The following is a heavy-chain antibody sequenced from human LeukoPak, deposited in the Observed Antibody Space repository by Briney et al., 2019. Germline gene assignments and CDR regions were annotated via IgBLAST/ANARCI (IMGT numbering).Heavy chain of an antibody. V-gene: IGHV3-30*04. Sequence: QPGRSLRLSCAASGFTFSSYAMHWVRQAPGKGLEWVAVISYGGSNKYYADSVKGRFTISRDNSKNTLYLQMNSLRAEDTAVYYCPASGCDYYFDYWGQGTLVTVSS. CDR2: ISYGGSNK. CDR1: GFTFSSYA. D-gene: IGHD5-12*01. J-gene: IGHJ4*02. CDR3: PASGCDYYFDY.